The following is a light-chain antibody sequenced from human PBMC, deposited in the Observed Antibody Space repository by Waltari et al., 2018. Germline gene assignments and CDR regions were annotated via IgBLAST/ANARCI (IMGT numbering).Light chain of an antibody. Sequence: SALTQPASVSGSPGQSITISCTGTSSAVGGSNYVSWYQQHPGKAPKLMIYDVSKRPSGVSNRFSGSKSGNTASLTISGLQAEDEADYYCSSYTSSSTWVFGGGTKLTVL. CDR1: SSAVGGSNY. CDR3: SSYTSSSTWV. CDR2: DVS. J-gene: IGLJ3*02. V-gene: IGLV2-14*01.